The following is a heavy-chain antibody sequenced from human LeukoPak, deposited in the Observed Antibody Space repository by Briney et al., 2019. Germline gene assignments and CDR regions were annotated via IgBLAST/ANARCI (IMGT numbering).Heavy chain of an antibody. CDR1: GGSISSYY. V-gene: IGHV4-59*01. D-gene: IGHD3-10*01. CDR3: AREVSMVRGVKSRWFDP. J-gene: IGHJ5*02. CDR2: IYYSGST. Sequence: SETLSLTCTVSGGSISSYYWSWIRQPPGKGLEWIGYIYYSGSTNYNPSLKSRVTISVDTSKNQFSLKLSSVTAADTAVYYCAREVSMVRGVKSRWFDPWGQGTLVTVSS.